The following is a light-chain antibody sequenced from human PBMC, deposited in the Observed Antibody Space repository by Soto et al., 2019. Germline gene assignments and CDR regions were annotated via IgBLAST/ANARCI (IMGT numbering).Light chain of an antibody. CDR1: QSVSSN. Sequence: EIVMTQSPATLSVSPGERATLSCRASQSVSSNLAWYQQKPGQAPRLLIYGASTRATGISARFRGSGSGTDFTLTISSLQSEDFAVYYCQQYNNWPPLTFGGGTKVEIK. V-gene: IGKV3-15*01. J-gene: IGKJ4*01. CDR3: QQYNNWPPLT. CDR2: GAS.